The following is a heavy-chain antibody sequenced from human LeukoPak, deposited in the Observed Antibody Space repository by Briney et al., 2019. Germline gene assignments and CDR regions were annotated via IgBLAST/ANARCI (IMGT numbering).Heavy chain of an antibody. CDR1: GSTVSTYW. CDR2: LKEDGSRQ. Sequence: GGSLRLSCAASGSTVSTYWMSWVRQAPGKGLEWVASLKEDGSRQYYVDSVKGRFTISRDNAKNSLYLQMSSLRVDDTAVYYCARDLSSRDAYWGQGTLVTVSS. V-gene: IGHV3-7*03. CDR3: ARDLSSRDAY. D-gene: IGHD6-13*01. J-gene: IGHJ4*02.